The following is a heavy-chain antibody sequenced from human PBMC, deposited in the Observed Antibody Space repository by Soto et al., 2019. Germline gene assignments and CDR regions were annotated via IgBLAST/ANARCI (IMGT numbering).Heavy chain of an antibody. V-gene: IGHV6-1*01. CDR1: GDSVSSNSAA. J-gene: IGHJ3*02. Sequence: SQTLSLTCAISGDSVSSNSAAWNWIRQSPSRGLEWLGRTYYRSKWYNDYAVSVKSRITINPDTSKNQFSLQLNSVTPEDAAVYDWERGNPLTGYSFDIWGQGTMVTVSS. CDR2: TYYRSKWYN. CDR3: ERGNPLTGYSFDI. D-gene: IGHD7-27*01.